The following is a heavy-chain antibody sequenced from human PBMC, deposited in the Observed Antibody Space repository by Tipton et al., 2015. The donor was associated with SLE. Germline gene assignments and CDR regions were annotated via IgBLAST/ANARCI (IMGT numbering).Heavy chain of an antibody. CDR1: GGSISSHY. CDR2: IYYSGST. D-gene: IGHD4-17*01. Sequence: TLSLTCTVSGGSISSHYWSWIQQPPGKGLEWIGYIYYSGSTNYNPSLKSRVTISVDTSKNQFSLKLSSVTAADTAVYYCARDTGSDGYYYGMDVWGQGTTVTVSS. V-gene: IGHV4-59*11. CDR3: ARDTGSDGYYYGMDV. J-gene: IGHJ6*02.